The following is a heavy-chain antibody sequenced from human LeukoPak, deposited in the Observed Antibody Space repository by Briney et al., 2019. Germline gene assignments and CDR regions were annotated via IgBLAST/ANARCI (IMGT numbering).Heavy chain of an antibody. Sequence: PGGSLRLSCAASGFTFSYAYMTWVRQAPGKGLEWVGRIKSKSDGGTADHAAPVKGRFTISRDDSKNTLYLQMDSLKTEDTAVYYCSTVEGYCSTTSCLDSWGQGALVTVSS. J-gene: IGHJ4*02. CDR3: STVEGYCSTTSCLDS. CDR1: GFTFSYAY. CDR2: IKSKSDGGTA. D-gene: IGHD2-2*01. V-gene: IGHV3-15*01.